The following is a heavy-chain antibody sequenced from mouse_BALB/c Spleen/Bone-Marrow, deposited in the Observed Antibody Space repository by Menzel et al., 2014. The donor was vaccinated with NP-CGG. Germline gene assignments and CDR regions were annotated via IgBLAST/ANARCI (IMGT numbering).Heavy chain of an antibody. CDR3: ARPRQLGLAFYAMEY. V-gene: IGHV1-67*01. CDR2: ISTYSGNT. Sequence: QVQLQQPGPELVRPGVSVKISCKGSGYTFTDYAMHWVKQSHAKSLEWIGVISTYSGNTSYNQKFKGKATMTVDKSSSTAYMELARLTSEDSAIYYCARPRQLGLAFYAMEYWGQGTSVTVSS. D-gene: IGHD3-2*01. CDR1: GYTFTDYA. J-gene: IGHJ4*01.